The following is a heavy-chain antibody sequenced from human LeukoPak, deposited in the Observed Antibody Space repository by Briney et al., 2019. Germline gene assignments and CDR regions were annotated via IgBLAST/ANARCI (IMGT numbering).Heavy chain of an antibody. Sequence: PGGSLRLSCVGSGFPFGSYGMSWVRHSPGKRLEWVSLMSGSTTVVYYADSVKGRFTISRDNSKNTLYLQMNSLRAEDTAVYYCAKGDNIVVVTAIWTYWGQGTLVTVSS. D-gene: IGHD2-21*02. CDR2: MSGSTTVV. CDR3: AKGDNIVVVTAIWTY. J-gene: IGHJ4*02. CDR1: GFPFGSYG. V-gene: IGHV3-23*01.